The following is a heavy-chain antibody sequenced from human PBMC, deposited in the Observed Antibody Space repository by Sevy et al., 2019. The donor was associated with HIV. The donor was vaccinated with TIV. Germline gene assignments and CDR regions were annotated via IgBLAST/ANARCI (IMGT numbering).Heavy chain of an antibody. CDR3: AGQGVDTVMAIFDY. J-gene: IGHJ4*02. V-gene: IGHV3-73*01. Sequence: GGSLRLSCAASGFAFRGSAIHWVRQASGKGLEWIGRIRSKGNSFATDYVPSVKGRFTISRDDSTKTAYLEMSSLKIDDTAVYYCAGQGVDTVMAIFDYWGQGTLVTVSS. CDR1: GFAFRGSA. D-gene: IGHD4-17*01. CDR2: IRSKGNSFAT.